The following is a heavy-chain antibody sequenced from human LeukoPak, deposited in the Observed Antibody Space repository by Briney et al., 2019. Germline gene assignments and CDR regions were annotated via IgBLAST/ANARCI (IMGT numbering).Heavy chain of an antibody. CDR3: AHTPNYYDEYYFDY. Sequence: SGPTPVKPTQTLTLACTFPGFSLRTSGGGVGWIPPPPGKALDRLAVIYWDDDKRYSPSLKSRLTITKDTSKNQVVLTMTNMDPVDTATYYCAHTPNYYDEYYFDYWGQGILVTVSS. CDR2: IYWDDDK. V-gene: IGHV2-5*02. CDR1: GFSLRTSGGG. J-gene: IGHJ4*02. D-gene: IGHD3-22*01.